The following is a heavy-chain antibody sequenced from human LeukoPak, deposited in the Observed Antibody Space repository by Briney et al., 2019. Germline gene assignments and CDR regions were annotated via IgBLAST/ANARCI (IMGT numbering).Heavy chain of an antibody. CDR2: IYYTGTS. CDR3: ARDLNYYDGSTYYDAFDI. V-gene: IGHV4-61*01. Sequence: PSETLSLTCTVSGYSISSGYYWTWIRQPPGKGLEFIGNIYYTGTSNYNPSLKSRVTMSIDTAKNQFSLNLSSVTAADTAVYYCARDLNYYDGSTYYDAFDIWGQGTLVTVSS. J-gene: IGHJ3*02. CDR1: GYSISSGYY. D-gene: IGHD3-22*01.